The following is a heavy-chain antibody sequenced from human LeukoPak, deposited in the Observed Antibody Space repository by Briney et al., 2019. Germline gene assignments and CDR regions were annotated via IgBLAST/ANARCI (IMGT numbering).Heavy chain of an antibody. J-gene: IGHJ1*01. Sequence: ASVTVSFKASGYTFTGYYVHWVRQAPGQGLEWMGWINPNSGGTNYAQKFQGRVTMTRGTSISTAYMELSRLRSDDTAVYYCAREELGYCSSTSCYPYFQHWGQGTLVTVSS. CDR2: INPNSGGT. CDR3: AREELGYCSSTSCYPYFQH. V-gene: IGHV1-2*02. CDR1: GYTFTGYY. D-gene: IGHD2-2*01.